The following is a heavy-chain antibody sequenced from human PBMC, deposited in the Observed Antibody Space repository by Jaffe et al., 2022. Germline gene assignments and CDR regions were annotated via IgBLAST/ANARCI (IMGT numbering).Heavy chain of an antibody. J-gene: IGHJ4*02. CDR1: GFTFSSYS. CDR3: ARDPGYCSSTSCQGVPFDY. Sequence: EVQLVESGGGLVQPGGSLRLSCAASGFTFSSYSMNWVRQAPGKGLEWVSYISSSSSTIYYADSVKGRFTISRDNAKNSLYLQMNSLRAEDTAVYYCARDPGYCSSTSCQGVPFDYWGQGTLVTVSS. V-gene: IGHV3-48*01. D-gene: IGHD2-2*03. CDR2: ISSSSSTI.